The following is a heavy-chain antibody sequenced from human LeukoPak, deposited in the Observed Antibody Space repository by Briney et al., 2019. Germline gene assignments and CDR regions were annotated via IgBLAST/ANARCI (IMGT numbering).Heavy chain of an antibody. Sequence: GSLRLSCAASGFTFSSYWMSWVRQAPGKGLELIGSFYHGGSTYYNPSLKSRVTISVDTSKDQFSLKLNSVTASDTAVYYCASAQGVGALNWGQGTLVTVSS. D-gene: IGHD1-26*01. J-gene: IGHJ4*02. CDR2: FYHGGST. CDR1: GFTFSSYW. CDR3: ASAQGVGALN. V-gene: IGHV4-38-2*01.